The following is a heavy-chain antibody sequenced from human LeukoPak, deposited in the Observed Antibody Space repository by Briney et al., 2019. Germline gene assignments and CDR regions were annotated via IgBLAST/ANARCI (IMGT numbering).Heavy chain of an antibody. Sequence: GRSLRLSCAASGFTFSSYAMHWVRQAPGKGLEWVAVISYDGSNKYYADSVKGRFTISRDNSKNTLYLQMNSLRAEDTAVYYCAREDSSSLLYYGMDVWGQGTTVTVSS. D-gene: IGHD6-13*01. J-gene: IGHJ6*02. V-gene: IGHV3-30-3*01. CDR1: GFTFSSYA. CDR3: AREDSSSLLYYGMDV. CDR2: ISYDGSNK.